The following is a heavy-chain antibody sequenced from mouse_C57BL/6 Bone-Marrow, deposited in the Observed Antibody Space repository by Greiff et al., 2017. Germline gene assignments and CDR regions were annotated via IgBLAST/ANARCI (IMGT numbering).Heavy chain of an antibody. Sequence: VQLVESGAELVRPGTSVKVSCKASGYAFTNYLIEWVKQRPGQGLEWIGVINTGSGGTNYNEKFKGKATQTAAKSPSTAYMQLSSLTSEDSAVYFCARWVYGIGFAYWGQGTLVTVSA. CDR3: ARWVYGIGFAY. J-gene: IGHJ3*01. V-gene: IGHV1-54*01. D-gene: IGHD2-1*01. CDR1: GYAFTNYL. CDR2: INTGSGGT.